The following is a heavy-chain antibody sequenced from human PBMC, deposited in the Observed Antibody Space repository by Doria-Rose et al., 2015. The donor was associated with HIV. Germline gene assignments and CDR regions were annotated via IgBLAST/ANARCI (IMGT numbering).Heavy chain of an antibody. CDR1: GVSLSSPGMG. V-gene: IGHV2-26*01. D-gene: IGHD6-13*01. CDR2: IFSDDER. J-gene: IGHJ4*02. Sequence: QVTLKESGPVLVKPTETLTLTCTVSGVSLSSPGMGVSWIRQPPGKALEWLANIFSDDERSYKTSLKSRLTISRCTSKSQAVLTMTDMDPVDTATYYCARIKSSRWYHKYYFDFWGQGTLVIVSA. CDR3: ARIKSSRWYHKYYFDF.